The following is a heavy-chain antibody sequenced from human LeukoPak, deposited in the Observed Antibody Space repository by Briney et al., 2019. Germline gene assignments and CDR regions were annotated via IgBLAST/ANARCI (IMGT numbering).Heavy chain of an antibody. J-gene: IGHJ4*02. CDR2: ISIGGST. CDR1: GFTFSSYA. V-gene: IGHV3-23*01. Sequence: GGSLRLSCAASGFTFSSYAMSWVRQAPGKGLEWVSDISIGGSTYYTDSVKGRFTISRDDSKNTLHLQMNSLRAEDTAVYYCAKVRDGYNTGFDYWGQGTLVTVSS. D-gene: IGHD5-24*01. CDR3: AKVRDGYNTGFDY.